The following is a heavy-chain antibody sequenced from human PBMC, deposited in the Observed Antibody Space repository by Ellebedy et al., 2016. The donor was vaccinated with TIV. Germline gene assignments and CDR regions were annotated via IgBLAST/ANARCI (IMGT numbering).Heavy chain of an antibody. CDR3: ARESYDILTGYSSGMDV. V-gene: IGHV4-61*03. Sequence: PSETLSLTCSVSGGSVSSGGYFWSWIRQSPGKGLEWIGYIYHTGNTNYSPSLKSRVTISMDTSKNHFSLKLASVTAADTAAYYCARESYDILTGYSSGMDVWGQGTTVTVSS. CDR1: GGSVSSGGYF. J-gene: IGHJ6*01. CDR2: IYHTGNT. D-gene: IGHD3-9*01.